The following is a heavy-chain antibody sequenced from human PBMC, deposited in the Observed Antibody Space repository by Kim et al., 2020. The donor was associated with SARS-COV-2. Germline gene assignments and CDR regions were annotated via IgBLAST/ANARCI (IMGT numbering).Heavy chain of an antibody. D-gene: IGHD3-22*01. V-gene: IGHV4-34*01. J-gene: IGHJ4*02. Sequence: SLKSRVAMSIDTSKNQFSLKLSSVTAADTAVYYCARGNYDSSGYHTLDYWGQGTLVTVSS. CDR3: ARGNYDSSGYHTLDY.